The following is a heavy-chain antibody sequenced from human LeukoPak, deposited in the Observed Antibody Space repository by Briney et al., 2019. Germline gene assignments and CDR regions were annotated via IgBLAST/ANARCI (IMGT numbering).Heavy chain of an antibody. CDR3: ARTKGHYYDIIGFYY. V-gene: IGHV1-69*05. CDR1: GGTFSSYV. D-gene: IGHD3-22*01. J-gene: IGHJ4*02. CDR2: IIPIFGTT. Sequence: GASVKVSCKASGGTFSSYVISWVRQAPGQGLEWMGRIIPIFGTTNYAQKFQGRVTTTTDESTAYMELSSLRSEDTAVYYCARTKGHYYDIIGFYYWGQGTLVTVSS.